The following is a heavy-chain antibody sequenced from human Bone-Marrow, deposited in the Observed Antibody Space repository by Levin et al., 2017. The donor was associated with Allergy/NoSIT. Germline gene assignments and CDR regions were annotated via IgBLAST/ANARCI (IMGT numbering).Heavy chain of an antibody. D-gene: IGHD3-10*01. CDR1: GYIFSAHY. CDR3: ARSLYYYGMDV. CDR2: INPESGDT. J-gene: IGHJ6*02. Sequence: PWASVKVSCKASGYIFSAHYTHWVRQAPGQGLEWLGWINPESGDTIYAQNFQGRVTMTRDTSVSTAYLEVSRLTSDDTAVYYCARSLYYYGMDVWGQGTTVIVSS. V-gene: IGHV1-2*02.